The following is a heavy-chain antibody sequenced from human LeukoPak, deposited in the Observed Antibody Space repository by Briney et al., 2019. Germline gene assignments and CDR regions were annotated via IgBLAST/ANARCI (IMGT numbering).Heavy chain of an antibody. CDR3: ARDRRGFTVPTDY. V-gene: IGHV4-39*07. CDR2: IYYSGST. Sequence: SETLSLTCTVSGGSISSSSYYWGWIRQPPGKGLEWIGSIYYSGSTYYNPSLKSRVTISVDTSKNQFSLKLSSVTAADTAVYYCARDRRGFTVPTDYWGQGTLVTVSS. CDR1: GGSISSSSYY. D-gene: IGHD4-17*01. J-gene: IGHJ4*02.